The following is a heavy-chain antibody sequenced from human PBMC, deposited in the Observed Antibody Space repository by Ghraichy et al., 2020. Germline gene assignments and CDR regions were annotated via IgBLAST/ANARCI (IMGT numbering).Heavy chain of an antibody. D-gene: IGHD3-10*01. J-gene: IGHJ4*02. Sequence: ASVKVSCKVSGYTLTELSMHWVRQAPGKGLEWMGGFDPEDGETIYAQKFQGRVTMTEDTSTDTAYMELSSLRSEDTAVYYCATQPLTYYYGSGSSEFDYWGQGTLVTVSS. CDR1: GYTLTELS. V-gene: IGHV1-24*01. CDR3: ATQPLTYYYGSGSSEFDY. CDR2: FDPEDGET.